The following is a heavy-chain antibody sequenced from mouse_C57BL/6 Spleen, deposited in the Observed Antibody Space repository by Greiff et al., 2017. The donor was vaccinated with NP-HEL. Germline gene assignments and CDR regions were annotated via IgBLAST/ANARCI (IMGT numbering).Heavy chain of an antibody. CDR1: GYTFTDYY. V-gene: IGHV1-26*01. D-gene: IGHD2-1*01. CDR2: INPNNGGT. Sequence: VQLQQSGPELVKPGASVKISCKASGYTFTDYYMNWVKQSHGKSLEWIGDINPNNGGTSYNQKFKGKATLTVDKSSSTAYMELRSLTSEDSAVYYCARSRGNYWYFDVWGTGTTVTVSS. CDR3: ARSRGNYWYFDV. J-gene: IGHJ1*03.